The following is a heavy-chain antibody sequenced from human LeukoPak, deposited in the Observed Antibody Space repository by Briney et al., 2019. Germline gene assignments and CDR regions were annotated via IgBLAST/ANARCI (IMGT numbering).Heavy chain of an antibody. CDR2: IIPIFGTA. CDR1: GGTFSSYA. V-gene: IGHV1-69*05. Sequence: SVKFACKASGGTFSSYAISWVRQAPGQGLEWMGGIIPIFGTANYAQKFQGRVTITTDESTSTAYMELSSLRSEDTAVYYCARGPSGRFLEWLSSYYYYMDVWGKGTTVTVSS. D-gene: IGHD3-3*01. J-gene: IGHJ6*03. CDR3: ARGPSGRFLEWLSSYYYYMDV.